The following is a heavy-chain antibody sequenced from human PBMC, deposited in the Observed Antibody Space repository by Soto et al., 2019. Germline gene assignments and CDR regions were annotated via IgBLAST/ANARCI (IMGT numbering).Heavy chain of an antibody. Sequence: GSGPTLLNPTETLTLTCTFSGFSLSNARMGVSWIRQPPGKALEWLAHIFSNDEKSYSTSLKSRLTISKDTSKSQVVLTMTNMDPVDTATYYCARTRQVGCSGGSCFNWFYPWGQGTLVTVSS. CDR1: GFSLSNARMG. CDR3: ARTRQVGCSGGSCFNWFYP. CDR2: IFSNDEK. D-gene: IGHD2-15*01. V-gene: IGHV2-26*01. J-gene: IGHJ5*02.